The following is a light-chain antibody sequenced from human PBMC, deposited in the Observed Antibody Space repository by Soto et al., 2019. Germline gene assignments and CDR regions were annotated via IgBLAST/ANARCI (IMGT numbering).Light chain of an antibody. Sequence: EIVLTQFPGTLSLSPGERATLSCRASQSITSSNLAWYQQKPGQAPRLIMYGASNRATGIPDRFSGSGSGTDFTLTISRLEPEDFAVYFCQHYGNSLPWTFGQGTKVDIK. V-gene: IGKV3-20*01. CDR1: QSITSSN. CDR3: QHYGNSLPWT. J-gene: IGKJ1*01. CDR2: GAS.